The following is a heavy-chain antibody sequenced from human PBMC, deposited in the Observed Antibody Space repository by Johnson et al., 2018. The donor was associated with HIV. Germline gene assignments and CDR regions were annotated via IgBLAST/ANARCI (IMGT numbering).Heavy chain of an antibody. CDR1: GFTFSSYW. CDR2: IKQDGSEK. J-gene: IGHJ3*02. CDR3: AKEYYYDSSGFPDAFDI. Sequence: VQLVESGGGLVQPGGSLRLSCAASGFTFSSYWMSWVRQAPGKGLEWVANIKQDGSEKYYVDSVKGRFTIPSDNSKNTMDLQMNSLRAEDTAEYYCAKEYYYDSSGFPDAFDIWGQGTMVTVSS. D-gene: IGHD3-22*01. V-gene: IGHV3-7*01.